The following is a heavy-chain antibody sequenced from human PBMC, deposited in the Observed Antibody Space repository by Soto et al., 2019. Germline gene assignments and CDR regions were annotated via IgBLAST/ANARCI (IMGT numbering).Heavy chain of an antibody. CDR3: TTDPTTVTAQAFDI. V-gene: IGHV3-15*01. CDR1: GFTFSNAW. D-gene: IGHD4-17*01. Sequence: PGGSLRLSCAASGFTFSNAWMSWVRQAPGKGLEWVGRIKSKTDGGTTDYAAPVKGRFTISRDDSKNTLYLQMNSLKTEDTAVYYCTTDPTTVTAQAFDIWGQGTMVTVSS. J-gene: IGHJ3*02. CDR2: IKSKTDGGTT.